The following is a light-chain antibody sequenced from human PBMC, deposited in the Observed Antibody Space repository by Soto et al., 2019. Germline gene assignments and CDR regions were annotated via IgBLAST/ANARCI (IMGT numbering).Light chain of an antibody. CDR2: EAT. J-gene: IGKJ5*01. Sequence: EIQMTQSPSSVSASAGDTVTITCRASQGLKFLAWYQQKPGKAPRLLIYEATNLQSGVPPRFSGSGSGTDFTLTISSLQPEDFATYFCQQANSFPITFGQGTRLEIK. CDR3: QQANSFPIT. CDR1: QGLKF. V-gene: IGKV1-12*01.